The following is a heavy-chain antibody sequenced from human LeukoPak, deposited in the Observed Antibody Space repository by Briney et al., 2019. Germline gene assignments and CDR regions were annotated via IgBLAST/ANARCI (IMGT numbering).Heavy chain of an antibody. V-gene: IGHV4-59*01. CDR1: GGSIRTYY. Sequence: SETLSLTCTVSGGSIRTYYWSWIRQPPGKGLEWIGYLYYSGSTNYNPSLKSRVTISVDTSKNQFSLRLSSVTAADTAVYYCARVQKRQWLAPDEGFDYWGQGTLVTVSS. CDR2: LYYSGST. CDR3: ARVQKRQWLAPDEGFDY. D-gene: IGHD6-19*01. J-gene: IGHJ4*02.